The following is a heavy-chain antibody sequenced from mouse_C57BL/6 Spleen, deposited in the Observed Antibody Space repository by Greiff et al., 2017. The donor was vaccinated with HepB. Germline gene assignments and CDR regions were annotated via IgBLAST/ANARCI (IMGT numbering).Heavy chain of an antibody. CDR2: IDPSDSYT. J-gene: IGHJ3*01. CDR1: GYTFTSYW. V-gene: IGHV1-50*01. CDR3: ARAFTTDSS. Sequence: VQLQQPGAELVKPGASVKLSCKASGYTFTSYWMQWVKQRPGQGLEWIGEIDPSDSYTNYNQKFKGKATLTVDTSSSTAYMQLSSLTSEDSAVYYCARAFTTDSSWGQGTLVTVSA. D-gene: IGHD1-1*01.